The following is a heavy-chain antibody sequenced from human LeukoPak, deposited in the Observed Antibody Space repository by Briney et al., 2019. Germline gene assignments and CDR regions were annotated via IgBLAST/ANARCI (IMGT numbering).Heavy chain of an antibody. CDR2: INPGDSYT. D-gene: IGHD6-19*01. J-gene: IGHJ4*02. Sequence: GESLKISCKGSGYTFTGYWIAWVRQMPGKGLEWMGIINPGDSYTRYSTSFQGQVTISADKSISTAYLQWGSLKASDTAMYYGARASSGAALDYWGQGTLVTVSS. CDR1: GYTFTGYW. CDR3: ARASSGAALDY. V-gene: IGHV5-51*01.